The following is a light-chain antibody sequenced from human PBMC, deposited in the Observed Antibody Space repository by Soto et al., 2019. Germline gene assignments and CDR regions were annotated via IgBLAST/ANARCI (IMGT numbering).Light chain of an antibody. CDR1: SSDVGGYNY. Sequence: QSALTQPASVSGSPGQSITISCTGTSSDVGGYNYVSWYQQHPGKAPKLMIYDVSNRPSGVSNRFSGSKSGNTASLTISGLQADDEADYYCSSYTSNSIHVVCGGGTKVTVL. CDR3: SSYTSNSIHVV. V-gene: IGLV2-14*01. CDR2: DVS. J-gene: IGLJ2*01.